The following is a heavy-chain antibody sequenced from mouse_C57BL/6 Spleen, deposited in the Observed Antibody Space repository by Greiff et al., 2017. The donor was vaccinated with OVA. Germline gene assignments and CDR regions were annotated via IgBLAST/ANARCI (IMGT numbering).Heavy chain of an antibody. Sequence: QVQLKESGAELARPGASVKLSCKASGYTFTSYGISWVKQRTGQGLEWIGEIYPRSGNTYYNEKFKGKATLTADKSSSTAYMELRSLTSEDSAVYFCARHYDYDAWFAYWGQGTLVTVSA. CDR2: IYPRSGNT. V-gene: IGHV1-81*01. CDR3: ARHYDYDAWFAY. D-gene: IGHD2-4*01. J-gene: IGHJ3*01. CDR1: GYTFTSYG.